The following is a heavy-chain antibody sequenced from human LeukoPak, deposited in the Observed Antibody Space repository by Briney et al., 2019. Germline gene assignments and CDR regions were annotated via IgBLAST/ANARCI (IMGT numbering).Heavy chain of an antibody. J-gene: IGHJ6*03. CDR3: ARQPRVVPYYMDV. V-gene: IGHV3-33*08. CDR2: VWFGESSQ. CDR1: GFSFSNSG. Sequence: GGSLRLSCAASGFSFSNSGMHWVRQAPGKGLEWVAGVWFGESSQSYSDSVKGRFTISRDNSKNTVWLEMNSLRVEDTGVYYCARQPRVVPYYMDVWGKGTTVTVSS. D-gene: IGHD2-2*01.